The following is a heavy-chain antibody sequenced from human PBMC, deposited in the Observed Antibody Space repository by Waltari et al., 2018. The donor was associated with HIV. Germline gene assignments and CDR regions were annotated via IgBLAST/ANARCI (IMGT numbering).Heavy chain of an antibody. V-gene: IGHV3-33*08. D-gene: IGHD1-1*01. CDR3: ARLTREGYNGGCDY. J-gene: IGHJ4*02. CDR2: IWFDSSNK. Sequence: QVQLVESGGGVVQPGRSLRLSCAASGFDFSDFGMHWVRQAPGKGLEWVGVIWFDSSNKYYVDAVKGRFTISRDNSKKTVYLQMNSLRGEDTAVYYCARLTREGYNGGCDYWGQGTLVTVSS. CDR1: GFDFSDFG.